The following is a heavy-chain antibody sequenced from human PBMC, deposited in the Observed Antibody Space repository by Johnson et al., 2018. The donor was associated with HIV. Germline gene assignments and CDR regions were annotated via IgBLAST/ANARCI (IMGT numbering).Heavy chain of an antibody. CDR2: IRYDGSDK. CDR3: ARYSGAFDI. V-gene: IGHV3-30*02. CDR1: GFTFSSYG. J-gene: IGHJ3*02. Sequence: QVQLVESGGGVVQPGGSLRLSCAGSGFTFSSYGMHWVRQAPGKGLEWVSFIRYDGSDKHYADSVKGRFTISRDNAKNSLYLQMNSLRAEDTAVYYCARYSGAFDIWGQGTMVTVSS. D-gene: IGHD2-15*01.